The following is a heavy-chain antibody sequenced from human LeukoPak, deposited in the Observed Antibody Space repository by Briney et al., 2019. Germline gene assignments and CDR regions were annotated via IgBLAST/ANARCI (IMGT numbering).Heavy chain of an antibody. CDR2: INPKSGDT. CDR1: GYSFTDHY. V-gene: IGHV1-2*02. Sequence: ASVKVSCKASGYSFTDHYIHWVRQAPGHGLEWMGWINPKSGDTNYAQKFQGRVTMTKYTSINTAYLELNRLTYDDTALYYCARVATGTKVGWFDPWGQGTLVTVSS. CDR3: ARVATGTKVGWFDP. D-gene: IGHD1-1*01. J-gene: IGHJ5*02.